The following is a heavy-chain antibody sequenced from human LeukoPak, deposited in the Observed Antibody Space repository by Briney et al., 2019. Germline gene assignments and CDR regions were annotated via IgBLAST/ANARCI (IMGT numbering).Heavy chain of an antibody. J-gene: IGHJ4*02. CDR2: INWNGGST. Sequence: GGSLRLSXAASGFTFDDYGMSWVRQAPGKGLEWVSGINWNGGSTGYADSVKGRFTISRDNAKNSLYLQMNSLRAEDTALYYCARPYWGFFGVYYFDYWGQGTLVTVSS. V-gene: IGHV3-20*04. D-gene: IGHD3-3*01. CDR1: GFTFDDYG. CDR3: ARPYWGFFGVYYFDY.